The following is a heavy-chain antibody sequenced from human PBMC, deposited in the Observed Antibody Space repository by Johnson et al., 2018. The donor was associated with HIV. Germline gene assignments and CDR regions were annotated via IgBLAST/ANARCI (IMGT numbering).Heavy chain of an antibody. J-gene: IGHJ3*02. Sequence: QVQLVESGGGLVQPGGSLRLSCAASGFTFRNYLMSWVRQAPGKGLESISYISSSGRTIYYADSVKGRFTISRDNSKNTLYLQMNSLRAEDTALYYCARVGATAAFDIWGQGTMVTVSS. V-gene: IGHV3-11*04. D-gene: IGHD1-26*01. CDR3: ARVGATAAFDI. CDR2: ISSSGRTI. CDR1: GFTFRNYL.